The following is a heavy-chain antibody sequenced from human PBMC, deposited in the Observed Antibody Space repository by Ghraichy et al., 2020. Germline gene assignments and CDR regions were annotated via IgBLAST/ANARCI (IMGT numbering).Heavy chain of an antibody. J-gene: IGHJ4*02. CDR2: ISSSGTYI. CDR3: ARASGYIYTGGGVGY. Sequence: GESLNISCAASGFTFSSYTMNWVRQAPGKGLAWVSSISSSGTYIYYADSVRGRFTISRDDAKNSLYLQMNSLRAEDTAVYYCARASGYIYTGGGVGYWGQGTLVTVSS. D-gene: IGHD5-18*01. CDR1: GFTFSSYT. V-gene: IGHV3-21*01.